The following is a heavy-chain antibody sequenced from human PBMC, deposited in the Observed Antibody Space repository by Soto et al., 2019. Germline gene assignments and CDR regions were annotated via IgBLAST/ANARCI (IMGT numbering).Heavy chain of an antibody. CDR3: AKATTNYYEYSAIDF. J-gene: IGHJ4*02. Sequence: VQLLESGGGLVQPGGSLRLSCAASGFTFTTYAMNWVRQAPGKGLEWVSAISGYGVTTYYADSVKGRFTISRDNAKNTLHLQMNIMSAEHTAVYYCAKATTNYYEYSAIDFWGQRTLVTVSS. CDR1: GFTFTTYA. D-gene: IGHD3-22*01. V-gene: IGHV3-23*01. CDR2: ISGYGVTT.